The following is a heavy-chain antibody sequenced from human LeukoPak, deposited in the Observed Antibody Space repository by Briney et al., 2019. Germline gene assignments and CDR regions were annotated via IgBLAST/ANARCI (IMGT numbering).Heavy chain of an antibody. Sequence: GASVKVSCKASGYTVTEYGVHWERQAPGQGLEWMGWISTYNGNTHYVQNLQDRVAMTTDASTSAAFMELRSLRSDDTAVYYCARVLGRQIAVAGDDYWGQGTLVTVSS. V-gene: IGHV1-18*01. CDR1: GYTVTEYG. D-gene: IGHD6-19*01. CDR2: ISTYNGNT. CDR3: ARVLGRQIAVAGDDY. J-gene: IGHJ4*02.